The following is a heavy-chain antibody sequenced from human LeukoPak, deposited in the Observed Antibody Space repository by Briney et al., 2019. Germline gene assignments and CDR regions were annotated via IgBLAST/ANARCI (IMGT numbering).Heavy chain of an antibody. CDR1: GFVFTIYT. CDR2: ISGSGNGFSI. J-gene: IGHJ4*02. D-gene: IGHD1-26*01. V-gene: IGHV3-64D*06. CDR3: VKDFGRIRGTPDS. Sequence: GGSLRLSCSASGFVFTIYTMYWVRQAPGKGPEYVSTISGSGNGFSIYYADSVKGRFTISGDDSKSILYLQMNGLRSEGTAVYYCVKDFGRIRGTPDSWGQGTLVTVSS.